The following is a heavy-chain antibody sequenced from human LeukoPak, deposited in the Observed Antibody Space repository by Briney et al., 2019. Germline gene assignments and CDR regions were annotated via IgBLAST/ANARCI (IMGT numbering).Heavy chain of an antibody. J-gene: IGHJ6*02. CDR1: GFTFSSYA. CDR2: ISASSSYI. V-gene: IGHV3-21*01. Sequence: GGSLRLSCAASGFTFSSYAMTWVRQAPGKGLEWVSSISASSSYIYYADSVKGRFTISRDNAKNSLYLQMNSLRAEDTAVYYCAREGYSSGWYRNYYYYGMDVWGQGTTVTVSS. D-gene: IGHD6-19*01. CDR3: AREGYSSGWYRNYYYYGMDV.